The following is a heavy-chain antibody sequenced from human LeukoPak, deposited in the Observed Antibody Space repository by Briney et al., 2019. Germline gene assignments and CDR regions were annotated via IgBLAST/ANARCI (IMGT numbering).Heavy chain of an antibody. CDR1: GDSVSSNSAA. CDR3: ASSFSIAAARDY. J-gene: IGHJ4*02. Sequence: SQTLSLTCAISGDSVSSNSAAWNWIRQSPSRGLEWLGRTYYRSKWYNDYAVSVKSRITINPDTSKNQFSLKLSSVTAADTAVYYCASSFSIAAARDYWGQGTLVTVSS. CDR2: TYYRSKWYN. D-gene: IGHD6-13*01. V-gene: IGHV6-1*01.